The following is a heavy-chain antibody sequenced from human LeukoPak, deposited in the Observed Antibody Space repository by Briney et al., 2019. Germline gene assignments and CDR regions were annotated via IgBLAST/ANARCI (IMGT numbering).Heavy chain of an antibody. CDR2: IRYDGSNK. CDR1: GFTFSSYG. V-gene: IGHV3-30*02. D-gene: IGHD4-11*01. Sequence: GGSLRLSCAASGFTFSSYGMHWVRQAPGKGLEWVAFIRYDGSNKYYADSVKGRFTISRDNSKNTLYLQMNSLSAEDTAVYYCAKGTGLGGPVSRASDWYFDLWGRGTLVTVSS. CDR3: AKGTGLGGPVSRASDWYFDL. J-gene: IGHJ2*01.